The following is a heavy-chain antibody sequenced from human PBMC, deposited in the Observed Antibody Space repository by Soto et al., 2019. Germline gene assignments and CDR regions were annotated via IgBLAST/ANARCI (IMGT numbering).Heavy chain of an antibody. CDR1: GASMSNYF. CDR2: IYYSGST. D-gene: IGHD1-26*01. CDR3: ARRIRGGSYYNDYYYGMDV. V-gene: IGHV4-59*08. J-gene: IGHJ6*02. Sequence: SETLSLTCNVSGASMSNYFWEWIRQSPGKGLEWIGYIYYSGSTNYNPSLKSRVTISVDTSKNQFSLKLSSVTAADTAVYYCARRIRGGSYYNDYYYGMDVWGQGTTVTVSS.